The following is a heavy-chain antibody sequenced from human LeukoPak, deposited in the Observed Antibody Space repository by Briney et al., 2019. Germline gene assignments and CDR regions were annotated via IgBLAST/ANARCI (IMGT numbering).Heavy chain of an antibody. V-gene: IGHV4-59*11. Sequence: SETLSITCNVTGGSISSHYWSLIRQPPGPGLDSIGSLYYSGSTNYNPSLKSRVTISVDTSKNQFSLKLSSVTAADTAVYYCAREKTVTTRWTLGGMDVWGQGTTVTVSS. J-gene: IGHJ6*02. CDR2: LYYSGST. CDR1: GGSISSHY. D-gene: IGHD4-11*01. CDR3: AREKTVTTRWTLGGMDV.